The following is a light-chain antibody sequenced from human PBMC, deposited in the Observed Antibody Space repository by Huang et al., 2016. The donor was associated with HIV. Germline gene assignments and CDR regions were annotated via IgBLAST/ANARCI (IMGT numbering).Light chain of an antibody. Sequence: EVVMTQSPVTLSASPGERATLSCRASQSVSSNFAWYQPKPGQAPRLLSYSASSRATGIPPRFSGGGSGTEFTLTITSLQSEDFAVYYCQQYNNWPPLTFGGGTKVEFK. J-gene: IGKJ4*01. CDR2: SAS. CDR3: QQYNNWPPLT. V-gene: IGKV3-15*01. CDR1: QSVSSN.